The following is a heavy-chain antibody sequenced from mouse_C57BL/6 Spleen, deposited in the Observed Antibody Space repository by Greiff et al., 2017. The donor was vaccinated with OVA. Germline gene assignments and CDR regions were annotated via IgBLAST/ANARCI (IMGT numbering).Heavy chain of an antibody. D-gene: IGHD1-1*01. Sequence: VQLQQSGPVLVKPGASVKMSCKASGYTFTDYYMNWVKQSHGKSLEWIGVINPYNGGTSYNQKFKGKATLTVDKSSSTAYMELNSLTSEDSAVYYCARAYGSSYVGYFDYWGQGTTLTVSS. J-gene: IGHJ2*01. CDR1: GYTFTDYY. CDR2: INPYNGGT. V-gene: IGHV1-19*01. CDR3: ARAYGSSYVGYFDY.